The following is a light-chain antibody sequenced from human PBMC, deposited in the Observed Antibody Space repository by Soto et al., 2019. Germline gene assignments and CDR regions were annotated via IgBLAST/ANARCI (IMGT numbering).Light chain of an antibody. Sequence: TLSASVGDRVTITCRASQSISSWVAWYQQKPGKAPKLLIYDASSLESGVTSRFSGSGSGTEFTLTISSLQPDDFATYHCQQYNSYWTFGQGTKVDIK. CDR1: QSISSW. V-gene: IGKV1-5*01. CDR2: DAS. J-gene: IGKJ1*01. CDR3: QQYNSYWT.